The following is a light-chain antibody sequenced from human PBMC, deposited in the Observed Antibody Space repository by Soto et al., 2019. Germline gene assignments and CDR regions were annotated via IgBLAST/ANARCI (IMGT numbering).Light chain of an antibody. J-gene: IGLJ2*01. Sequence: SYELTQPLSVSVALGQTARITCGGNNIGSKNVHWYQQKPGQAPVLVIYRDSNRPSGIPERFSGSNSGNTATLTISRAQAGDEADYYCQVWDSSTYVVFDGGTKLTVL. CDR2: RDS. CDR3: QVWDSSTYVV. CDR1: NIGSKN. V-gene: IGLV3-9*01.